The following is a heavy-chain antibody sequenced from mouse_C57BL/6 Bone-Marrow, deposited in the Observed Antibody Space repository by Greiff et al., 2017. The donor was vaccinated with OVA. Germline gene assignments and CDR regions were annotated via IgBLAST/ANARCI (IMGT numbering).Heavy chain of an antibody. V-gene: IGHV1-4*01. CDR1: GYTFTSYT. Sequence: VKLQESGAELARPGDSVKMSCKASGYTFTSYTIHWVKQRPGQGLEWLGYIDPTNDYTNYNQKFKGKATLTADKSSSTAYMQLSSLTSEDSAVYYCTRGYYFDYWGQGTTLTVSS. J-gene: IGHJ2*01. CDR3: TRGYYFDY. CDR2: IDPTNDYT.